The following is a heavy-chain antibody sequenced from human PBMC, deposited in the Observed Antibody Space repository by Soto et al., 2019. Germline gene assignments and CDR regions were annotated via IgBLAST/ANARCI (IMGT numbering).Heavy chain of an antibody. V-gene: IGHV4-59*08. Sequence: SETLSLTCTVSGGSVSSYYWAWIRQSPGKALEWIGYIYYSGSTKYNPSLKSRVTMSVDTSNNQFSLRVSSVTAADTAVYYCARAPETPPIVRVVLPYFSDSWGQGPLVTVAS. J-gene: IGHJ4*02. CDR1: GGSVSSYY. CDR3: ARAPETPPIVRVVLPYFSDS. D-gene: IGHD3-16*02. CDR2: IYYSGST.